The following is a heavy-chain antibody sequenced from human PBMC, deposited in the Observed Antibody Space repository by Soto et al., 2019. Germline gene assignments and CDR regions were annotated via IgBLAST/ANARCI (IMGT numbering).Heavy chain of an antibody. V-gene: IGHV3-49*04. J-gene: IGHJ4*02. CDR2: IESQSYGGTP. D-gene: IGHD4-4*01. CDR3: TIQGVTTIEGFYX. CDR1: GFTFGDYA. Sequence: PGGSLRLSFAGSGFTFGDYAVSWVRQAPGKGLEWVGFIESQSYGGTPDYAASVDGRFTISRDDSKAVAYLHMNSLKTEDTGVYYCTIQGVTTIEGFYXWGQGTPLTVSX.